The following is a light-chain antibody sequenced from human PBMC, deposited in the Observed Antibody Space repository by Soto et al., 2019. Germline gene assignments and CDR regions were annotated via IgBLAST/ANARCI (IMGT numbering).Light chain of an antibody. V-gene: IGKV1-5*01. J-gene: IGKJ1*01. CDR1: QSISNW. CDR3: QQYNSFST. CDR2: DAS. Sequence: DIQMTQSPSTLSASVGDRVTITCRPSQSISNWLAWYQQKPGKAPKLLIYDASTLESGVPSRFSGSGSGTEFTLTISSLQSDDFATYYCQQYNSFSTFGQGTKVVI.